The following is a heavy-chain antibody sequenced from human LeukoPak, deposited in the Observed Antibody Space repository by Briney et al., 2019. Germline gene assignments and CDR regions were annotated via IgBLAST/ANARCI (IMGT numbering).Heavy chain of an antibody. J-gene: IGHJ4*02. Sequence: SETLSLTCTVSGGSIRSYCWSWIRQPAGKGLEWIGRISATESTYYNPSLKSRVTMSVDTSKNQFSLKLNSVTAADTAVYYCATDPPGRAFDSWGQGTLVTVSS. CDR1: GGSIRSYC. CDR3: ATDPPGRAFDS. CDR2: ISATEST. D-gene: IGHD3-10*01. V-gene: IGHV4-4*07.